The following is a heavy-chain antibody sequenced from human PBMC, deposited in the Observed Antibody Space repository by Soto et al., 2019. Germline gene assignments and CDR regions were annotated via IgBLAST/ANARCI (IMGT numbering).Heavy chain of an antibody. D-gene: IGHD1-20*01. CDR1: GFIFSSYG. Sequence: QVPLVESGGGVVQPGRSLRLSCAASGFIFSSYGMHWVRQAPGKGLEWVAVISYDGSNKYYADSVKGRFTISRDNSKNTLYLQMNSLRAEDTAVYYCAKSQGYKVPRSYYYGMDVWGQGTTVTVSS. CDR3: AKSQGYKVPRSYYYGMDV. J-gene: IGHJ6*02. CDR2: ISYDGSNK. V-gene: IGHV3-30*18.